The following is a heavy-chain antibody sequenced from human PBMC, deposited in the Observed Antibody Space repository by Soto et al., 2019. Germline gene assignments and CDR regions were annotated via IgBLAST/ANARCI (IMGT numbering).Heavy chain of an antibody. V-gene: IGHV4-4*07. CDR2: IYSSGST. CDR1: GDSLNTFY. Sequence: PSATLSLTCPGSGDSLNTFYWIWIRQPAGKGLEWIGLIYSSGSTDYNSALASRVTMSVDTSKNQFSLILTSVTAADTAGYYCAKDEGQYSSGGYLNWGQGTLVTSPQ. CDR3: AKDEGQYSSGGYLN. J-gene: IGHJ4*02. D-gene: IGHD6-19*01.